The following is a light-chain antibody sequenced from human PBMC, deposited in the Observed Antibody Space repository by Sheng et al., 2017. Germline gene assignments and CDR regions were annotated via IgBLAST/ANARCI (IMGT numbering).Light chain of an antibody. V-gene: IGLV1-47*02. CDR1: SSNIGNNN. CDR3: AAWDVSLSAGV. CDR2: SKN. Sequence: QSVLTQPPSASGTPGQRVAISCSGSSSNIGNNNVFWYQQLPGAAPKLVINSKNQRPSGVPDRFSASKSGTSASLAISGLRYEDEADYYCAAWDVSLSAGVFGGGTKLTVL. J-gene: IGLJ3*02.